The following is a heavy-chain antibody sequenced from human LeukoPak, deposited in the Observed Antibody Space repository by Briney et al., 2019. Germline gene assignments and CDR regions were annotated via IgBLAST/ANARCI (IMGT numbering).Heavy chain of an antibody. Sequence: SETLSLTCTVSGGSISSGSYYWSWIRQPAGKGLEWIGRIYTSGSTNYNPSLKSRVTISVDTSKNQFSLKLSSVTAADTAVYYCARESPLYGGPADYWGQEPRSPSPQ. V-gene: IGHV4-61*02. J-gene: IGHJ4*01. D-gene: IGHD4-23*01. CDR1: GGSISSGSYY. CDR3: ARESPLYGGPADY. CDR2: IYTSGST.